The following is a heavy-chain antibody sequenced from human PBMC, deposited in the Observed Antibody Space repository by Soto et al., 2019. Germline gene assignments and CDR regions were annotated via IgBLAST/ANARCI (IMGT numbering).Heavy chain of an antibody. Sequence: EVQLLESGGGFIHPGGSLRLSCAASGFSFSSFAMNWVRQAPGKGLEWVSIMSGSADSTFSADSVKGRFTISRENSKSTLYLQINSLRAEDTAVYYCTKTRGAMIYAISVYGMDVWGQGTTVTVSS. V-gene: IGHV3-23*01. CDR1: GFSFSSFA. D-gene: IGHD2-8*01. J-gene: IGHJ6*02. CDR2: MSGSADST. CDR3: TKTRGAMIYAISVYGMDV.